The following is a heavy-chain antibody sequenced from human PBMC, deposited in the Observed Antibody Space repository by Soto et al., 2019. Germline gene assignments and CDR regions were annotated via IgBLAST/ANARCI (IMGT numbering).Heavy chain of an antibody. CDR2: IYYSGST. Sequence: SETLSLTCTVSGGSIISGGYYWSWISQHPGKGLEWIGYIYYSGSTYYNPSLKSRVTISVDTSKNQFSLKLSSVTAADTAVYYCARSSQSTVNTFDYWGQGTLVTVSS. CDR1: GGSIISGGYY. J-gene: IGHJ4*02. V-gene: IGHV4-31*03. D-gene: IGHD4-17*01. CDR3: ARSSQSTVNTFDY.